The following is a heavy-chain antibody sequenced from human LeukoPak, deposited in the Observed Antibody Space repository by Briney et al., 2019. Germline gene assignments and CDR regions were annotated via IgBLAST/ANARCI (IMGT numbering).Heavy chain of an antibody. J-gene: IGHJ5*02. CDR3: ARDDYYDSSGYHPTS. V-gene: IGHV3-48*01. CDR2: TSNRGNTI. CDR1: GFTFSNYW. D-gene: IGHD3-22*01. Sequence: GGSLRLSCAASGFTFSNYWMDWVRQSPGKGLEWVSYTSNRGNTIYYADSVKGRFTISRDNAKNSLYLEMKSLRVEDTAVYYCARDDYYDSSGYHPTSWGQGTLVTVSS.